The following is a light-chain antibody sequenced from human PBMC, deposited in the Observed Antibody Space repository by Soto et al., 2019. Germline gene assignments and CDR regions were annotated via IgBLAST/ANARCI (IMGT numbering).Light chain of an antibody. J-gene: IGKJ5*01. CDR1: QSVSTN. Sequence: ETALTRCPSKLCVCAGATAAPSRRASQSVSTNLAWYQQKPGQAARLLIYGASTRATGIPARFSGSGSGTDFTLTISSLEPDDFAVYYCQQRSNGTWLTFGQGTRLE. CDR2: GAS. CDR3: QQRSNGTWLT. V-gene: IGKV3-11*01.